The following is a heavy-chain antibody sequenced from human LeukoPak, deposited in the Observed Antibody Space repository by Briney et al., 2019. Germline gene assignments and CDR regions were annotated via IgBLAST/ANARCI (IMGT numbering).Heavy chain of an antibody. D-gene: IGHD6-13*01. J-gene: IGHJ5*02. Sequence: ASVKVSCKASGGTFSSYAISWVRQAPGQGLEWMGWINTNTGNPTYAQGFTGRFVFSLDTSVSTAYLQISSLKAEDTAVYYCARGGAYSSSWYRPWFDPWGQGTLVTVSS. CDR1: GGTFSSYA. V-gene: IGHV7-4-1*02. CDR3: ARGGAYSSSWYRPWFDP. CDR2: INTNTGNP.